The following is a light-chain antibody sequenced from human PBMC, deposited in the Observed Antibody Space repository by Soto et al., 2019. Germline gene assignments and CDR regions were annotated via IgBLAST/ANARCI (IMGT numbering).Light chain of an antibody. J-gene: IGLJ1*01. CDR3: CSHATSGTSL. Sequence: QSALTKPASVSGSPGQSITISCTGTSSDVGSYNRVSWYQQHPDKAPKLMIYEGSKRPSGVSNRFSGSKSGNTASLTISGLQAEDEADYYCCSHATSGTSLFGTGTKLTVL. CDR2: EGS. CDR1: SSDVGSYNR. V-gene: IGLV2-23*01.